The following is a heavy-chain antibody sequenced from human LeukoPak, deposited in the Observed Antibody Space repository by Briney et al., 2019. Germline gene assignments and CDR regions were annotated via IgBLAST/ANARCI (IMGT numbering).Heavy chain of an antibody. CDR2: ISNNGEDT. CDR3: VRGGGVVAGTYDY. Sequence: GGSLRLSCVASGFTFITYAFHWVRQAPGKGLEYVSAISNNGEDTYYADSVKGRFTISRDNSKNTLYLQMGSLRAEDMAVYYCVRGGGVVAGTYDYWGQGTLVTDSS. CDR1: GFTFITYA. J-gene: IGHJ4*02. V-gene: IGHV3-64*02. D-gene: IGHD6-19*01.